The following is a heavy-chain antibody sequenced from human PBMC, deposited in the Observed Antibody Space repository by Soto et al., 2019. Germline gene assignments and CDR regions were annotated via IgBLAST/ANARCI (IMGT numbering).Heavy chain of an antibody. CDR1: GGSVSSGSYY. D-gene: IGHD3-22*01. J-gene: IGHJ4*02. Sequence: QVQLQESGPGLVKPSETLSLTCTVSGGSVSSGSYYWSWIRQPPGKGLEWIGYIYYSGSTNYNPSLKSRVTLSVDTSKNQFSLKLSSVTAADTAVYYCARDGWDDSSGYYSLGFDYWGQGTLVTVSS. CDR2: IYYSGST. CDR3: ARDGWDDSSGYYSLGFDY. V-gene: IGHV4-61*01.